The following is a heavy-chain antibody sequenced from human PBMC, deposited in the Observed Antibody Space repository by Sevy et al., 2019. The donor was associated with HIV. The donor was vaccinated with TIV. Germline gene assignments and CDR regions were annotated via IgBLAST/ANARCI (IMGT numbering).Heavy chain of an antibody. D-gene: IGHD3-9*01. Sequence: GGSLRLSCAASGFTFSNYGMHWVRQAPGKGLEWVAVISYDGNNKFYGGSVKGRFTISRDTSKNTFYLQMNSLRVEDTVVYYCAKDFTGFYGMDVWGQGTMVTVSS. V-gene: IGHV3-30*18. CDR3: AKDFTGFYGMDV. CDR1: GFTFSNYG. J-gene: IGHJ6*02. CDR2: ISYDGNNK.